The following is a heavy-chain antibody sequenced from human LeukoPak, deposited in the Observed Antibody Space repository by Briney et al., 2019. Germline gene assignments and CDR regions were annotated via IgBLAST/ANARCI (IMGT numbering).Heavy chain of an antibody. CDR1: GGSISSSNW. CDR3: ARHEYGDYVAQYFQH. Sequence: SGTLSLTCAVSGGSISSSNWWSWVRQPPGKGLEWIGEIYHSGSTNYNPSLKSRVTISVDTSKNQFSLKLSSVTAADTAVYYCARHEYGDYVAQYFQHWGQGTLVTVSS. V-gene: IGHV4-4*02. J-gene: IGHJ1*01. CDR2: IYHSGST. D-gene: IGHD4-17*01.